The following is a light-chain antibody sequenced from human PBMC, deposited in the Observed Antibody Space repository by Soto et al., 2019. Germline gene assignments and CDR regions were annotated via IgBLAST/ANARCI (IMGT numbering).Light chain of an antibody. J-gene: IGKJ5*01. CDR1: QSVLYSSNNKNY. Sequence: DIVMTQSPDSLAVSLGERATINCKSSQSVLYSSNNKNYLAWYQQKPGQPPKLLIYWASTRESGVPDRFSGSGSGTEFPLTISSLQAEDVAVYYCQQSYSTPITFGQGTRLEIK. V-gene: IGKV4-1*01. CDR3: QQSYSTPIT. CDR2: WAS.